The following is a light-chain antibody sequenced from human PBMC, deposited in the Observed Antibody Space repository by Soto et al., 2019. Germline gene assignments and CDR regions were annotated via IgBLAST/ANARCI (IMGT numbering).Light chain of an antibody. CDR1: QSVSND. Sequence: EVVMTQSPATLSVSPGERATLSCRASQSVSNDLAWYQQKPCQAPRLLIYDASTRATGVPARFSGSGSWTAFTLTISSLQSADFAVYYCQQYYDWPPISFGQGTRLDI. CDR2: DAS. CDR3: QQYYDWPPIS. V-gene: IGKV3D-15*01. J-gene: IGKJ5*01.